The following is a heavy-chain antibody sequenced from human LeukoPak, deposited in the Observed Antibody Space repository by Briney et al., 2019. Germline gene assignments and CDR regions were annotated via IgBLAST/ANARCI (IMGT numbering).Heavy chain of an antibody. CDR3: AKGGTDYDSSGYYPHRVAFDI. D-gene: IGHD3-22*01. Sequence: GGSLRLSCAASGFTFSSYWMSWVRQAPGKGLEWVSTIVDNADRKFYAASVKGRFTISRDNAKNSLYLQMNSLRAEDMALYYCAKGGTDYDSSGYYPHRVAFDIWGQGTMVTVSS. J-gene: IGHJ3*02. CDR2: IVDNADRK. CDR1: GFTFSSYW. V-gene: IGHV3-23*01.